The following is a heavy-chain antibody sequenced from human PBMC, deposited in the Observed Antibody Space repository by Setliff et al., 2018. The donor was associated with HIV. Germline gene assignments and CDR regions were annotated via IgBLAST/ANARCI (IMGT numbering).Heavy chain of an antibody. D-gene: IGHD1-26*01. CDR2: ISISDNVI. Sequence: PGGSLRLSCAASGFTFTNYYMSWIRQAPGKGLEWVSYISISDNVIYYADSVKGRFTISRDNAKNSLYLQMNSLRAEDTAVYYCAREVVGATERYYFDYWGQGTLVTVSS. CDR1: GFTFTNYY. V-gene: IGHV3-11*01. J-gene: IGHJ4*02. CDR3: AREVVGATERYYFDY.